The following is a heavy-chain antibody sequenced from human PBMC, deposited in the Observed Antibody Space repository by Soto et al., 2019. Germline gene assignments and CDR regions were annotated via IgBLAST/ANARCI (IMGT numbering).Heavy chain of an antibody. Sequence: QVQLVESGGGVVQPGRSLRLSCAASGFTFSSYEMHWVRQAPGKGLDWVAIISYDGTTTYYADSVKGRFIISRDNSKNTLDLQMDSLRPGDTAVYYCARERKGADYWGQGTVVTVSS. J-gene: IGHJ4*02. CDR1: GFTFSSYE. V-gene: IGHV3-30*03. CDR3: ARERKGADY. CDR2: ISYDGTTT.